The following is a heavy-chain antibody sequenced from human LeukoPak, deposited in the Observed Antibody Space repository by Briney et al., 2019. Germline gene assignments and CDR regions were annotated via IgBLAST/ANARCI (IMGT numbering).Heavy chain of an antibody. J-gene: IGHJ3*02. CDR3: ARFGIWSGSLDI. CDR2: VYYSGST. Sequence: PSETLSLTCTVSVGSMSSHYWTWLRQPPGKGLEWMGYVYYSGSTNYNPSLNSRVTISVETSKKQFSLKLSSVTAADTAVYYCARFGIWSGSLDIWGQGTMVTVSS. D-gene: IGHD3-3*01. CDR1: VGSMSSHY. V-gene: IGHV4-59*08.